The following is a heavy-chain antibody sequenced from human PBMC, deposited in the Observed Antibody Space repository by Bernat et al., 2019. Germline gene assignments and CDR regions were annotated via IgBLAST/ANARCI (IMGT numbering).Heavy chain of an antibody. Sequence: QVQLVQSGAEVKKPGASVKVSCKASGYTFTGYYMHWVRQAPGQGLEWMGWINPNSGGTNYAQKFQRWVSVAGDTSISTAYMELSRLRSDDTAVYYGARAGAGTPYYGMDVWGRGTTVTVCS. CDR1: GYTFTGYY. D-gene: IGHD6-19*01. CDR2: INPNSGGT. V-gene: IGHV1-2*04. J-gene: IGHJ6*02. CDR3: ARAGAGTPYYGMDV.